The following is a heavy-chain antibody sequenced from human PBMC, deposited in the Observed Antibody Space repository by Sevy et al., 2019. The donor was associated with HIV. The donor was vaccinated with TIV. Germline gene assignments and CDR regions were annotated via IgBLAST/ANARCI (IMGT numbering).Heavy chain of an antibody. CDR3: ARDRQGITVAGTAIDY. CDR1: GFSFSSYE. D-gene: IGHD6-19*01. J-gene: IGHJ4*02. CDR2: ITLSGSTI. Sequence: GGSLRLSCTASGFSFSSYEMNWVGQAPGKGLEWVSYITLSGSTIYYADSVKGRFTISRDNAKNSLYLQMNSLRAEDTVVYYGARDRQGITVAGTAIDYWGQGTLVTVSS. V-gene: IGHV3-48*03.